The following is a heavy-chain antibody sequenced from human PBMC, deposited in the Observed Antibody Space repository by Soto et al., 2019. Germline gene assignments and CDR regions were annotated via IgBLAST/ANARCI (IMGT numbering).Heavy chain of an antibody. Sequence: EVQLVESGGGLVKPGGSLRLSCAASGFSFNKYTMNWVRQAPGKGLEWVSSITSATGDQYYADSVKGRFTISRDNPKNSLSLQMNSLGGEDTAVYYCARDLMPNDRGLGDLAYWGQGTLVTVSS. D-gene: IGHD3-22*01. CDR3: ARDLMPNDRGLGDLAY. CDR1: GFSFNKYT. J-gene: IGHJ4*02. V-gene: IGHV3-21*06. CDR2: ITSATGDQ.